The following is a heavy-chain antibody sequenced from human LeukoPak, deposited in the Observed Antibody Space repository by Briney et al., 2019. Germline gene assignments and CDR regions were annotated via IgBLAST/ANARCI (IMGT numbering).Heavy chain of an antibody. V-gene: IGHV3-7*03. J-gene: IGHJ3*02. CDR2: INQDGTEK. CDR3: ARDGPGELSWGAFDI. Sequence: SGGSLRLSCAASGFTFSSYWMSWVRQAPGEGLEWVAKINQDGTEKAYVDSVRGRFTISRDNSKNTLYLQMNSLRAEDTAVYYCARDGPGELSWGAFDIWGQGTMVTVSS. CDR1: GFTFSSYW. D-gene: IGHD3-16*02.